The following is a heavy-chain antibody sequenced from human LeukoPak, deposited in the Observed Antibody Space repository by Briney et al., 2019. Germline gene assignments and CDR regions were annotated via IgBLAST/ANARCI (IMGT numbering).Heavy chain of an antibody. CDR1: GDTISTSFYY. CDR3: ARDFLQGTRGNTGGSFDY. Sequence: SETLSLTCTVSGDTISTSFYYWDWIRQPPGKGLEWIGGIFYSGTTYYNPSLKSRVTMSVDTSKNQFSLKLSSVTAADTAVYYCARDFLQGTRGNTGGSFDYWGQGILVTVSS. D-gene: IGHD3-16*01. J-gene: IGHJ4*02. V-gene: IGHV4-39*07. CDR2: IFYSGTT.